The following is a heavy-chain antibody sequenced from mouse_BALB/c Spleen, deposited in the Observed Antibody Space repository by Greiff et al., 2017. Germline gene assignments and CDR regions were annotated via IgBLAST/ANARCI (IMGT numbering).Heavy chain of an antibody. CDR3: ARDDYGSSYVEAY. D-gene: IGHD1-1*01. CDR1: GFTFSDYY. V-gene: IGHV5-4*02. J-gene: IGHJ3*01. Sequence: EVKLVESGGGLVKPGGSLKLSCAASGFTFSDYYMYWVRQTPEKRLEWVATISDGGSYTYYPDSVKGRFTISRDNAKNNLYLQMSSLKSEDTAMYYCARDDYGSSYVEAYWGQGTLVTVSA. CDR2: ISDGGSYT.